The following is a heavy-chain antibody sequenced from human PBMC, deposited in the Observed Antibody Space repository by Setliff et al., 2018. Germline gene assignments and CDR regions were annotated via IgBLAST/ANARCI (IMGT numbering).Heavy chain of an antibody. CDR1: GGSISSRSYY. CDR3: ARDMGQPYYFES. Sequence: TSETLSLTCTVSGGSISSRSYYWGWIRQPPGKGLEWIGSIYHSGSSYYNPSLRSRVTISVDTSKNQFSLILRSVTAADTAVYYCARDMGQPYYFESWGLGTLVTVSS. V-gene: IGHV4-39*07. D-gene: IGHD1-1*01. CDR2: IYHSGSS. J-gene: IGHJ4*02.